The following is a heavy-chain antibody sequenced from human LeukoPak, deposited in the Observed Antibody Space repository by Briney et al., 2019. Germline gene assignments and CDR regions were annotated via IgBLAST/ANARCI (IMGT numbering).Heavy chain of an antibody. Sequence: GGSLRLSCAASGFTVSSSYMSWVRHAPGRGLECVSDLYRDGSTYYADSVKGRFTISRDNSRNTVYLQMNSLSAEDTAVYYCARQLWLRGVYYGMDVWGQGTTVTVSS. J-gene: IGHJ6*02. CDR3: ARQLWLRGVYYGMDV. V-gene: IGHV3-66*04. CDR2: LYRDGST. D-gene: IGHD5-18*01. CDR1: GFTVSSSY.